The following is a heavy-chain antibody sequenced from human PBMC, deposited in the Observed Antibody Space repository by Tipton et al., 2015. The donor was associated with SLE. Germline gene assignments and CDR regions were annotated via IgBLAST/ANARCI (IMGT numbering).Heavy chain of an antibody. V-gene: IGHV4-34*01. D-gene: IGHD3-3*01. CDR1: GGSFSGYC. CDR3: ARSRRLRFPINWYFDL. CDR2: INHSGST. Sequence: TLSLTCAVYGGSFSGYCWTWIRQPPGKGLEWIGEINHSGSTNYNPSLKSRVTISVDTSKNQFSLKLSSVTAADTAVYCCARSRRLRFPINWYFDLWGRGTLVTVSS. J-gene: IGHJ2*01.